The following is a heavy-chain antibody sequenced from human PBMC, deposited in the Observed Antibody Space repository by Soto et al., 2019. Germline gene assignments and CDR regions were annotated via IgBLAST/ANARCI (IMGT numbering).Heavy chain of an antibody. CDR1: GASFTSNNW. D-gene: IGHD1-7*01. V-gene: IGHV4-4*02. Sequence: SETLSLTCDVSGASFTSNNWWTWVRQPPGQGLEWIGEIYRTGSTNYNPSLKSRVTISLDKSEKQISLKVTSLTAADTAVYYCASRDPGTSVDYWGQGTLVTVSS. CDR3: ASRDPGTSVDY. CDR2: IYRTGST. J-gene: IGHJ4*02.